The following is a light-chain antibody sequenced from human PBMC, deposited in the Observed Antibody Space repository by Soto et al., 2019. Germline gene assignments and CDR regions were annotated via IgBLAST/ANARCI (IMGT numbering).Light chain of an antibody. V-gene: IGLV2-8*01. J-gene: IGLJ3*02. Sequence: QSVLTQPPSASGSPGQSVTISCTGTSRDVGGYNDVSWYQQHPGKAPKLMIYEVSKRPSGVPDRFSGSKSGNTASLTVSGLQAEDEADYYCSSYAGSNNLVFGGGTKLTVL. CDR3: SSYAGSNNLV. CDR2: EVS. CDR1: SRDVGGYND.